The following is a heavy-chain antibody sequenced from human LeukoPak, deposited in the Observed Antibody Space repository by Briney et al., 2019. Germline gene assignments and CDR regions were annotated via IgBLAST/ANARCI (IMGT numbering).Heavy chain of an antibody. CDR2: ISAYNGNT. J-gene: IGHJ4*02. D-gene: IGHD3-16*02. CDR3: ARDRTFGGVIVIPGDY. V-gene: IGHV1-18*01. CDR1: GYTFTTYG. Sequence: ASVKVSCKASGYTFTTYGISWVRQAPGQGLEWMGWISAYNGNTNYAQKLQGRVTMTTDTSTSTAYMELRSLRSDDTAVYYCARDRTFGGVIVIPGDYWGQGTLVTVSS.